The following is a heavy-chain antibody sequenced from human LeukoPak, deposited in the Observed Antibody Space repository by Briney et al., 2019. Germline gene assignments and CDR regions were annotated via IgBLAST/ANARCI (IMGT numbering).Heavy chain of an antibody. D-gene: IGHD5-18*01. V-gene: IGHV3-23*01. CDR2: ISGSGGSA. Sequence: GGSLRLSCAASGFTFSRYAMNWVRQAPGKGLEWVSAISGSGGSAYYADSVMGRFTVSRDNSKNTVYLQMNSLRAEDTAVYYCVKGTAMVGDAFDIWGQGTMVTVSS. CDR3: VKGTAMVGDAFDI. CDR1: GFTFSRYA. J-gene: IGHJ3*02.